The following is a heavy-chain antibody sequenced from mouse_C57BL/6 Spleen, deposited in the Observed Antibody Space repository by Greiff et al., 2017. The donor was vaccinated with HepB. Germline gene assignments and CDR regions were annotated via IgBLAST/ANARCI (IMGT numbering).Heavy chain of an antibody. CDR3: ARHETLGDY. V-gene: IGHV5-6*01. D-gene: IGHD4-1*01. CDR1: GFTFSSYG. Sequence: DVQLVESGGDLVKPGGSLKLSCAASGFTFSSYGMSWVRQTPDKRLEWVATISSGGSYTYYPDSVKGRFTISRDNAKNTLYLQMSSLKSEDTAMYYCARHETLGDYWGQGTTLTVSS. CDR2: ISSGGSYT. J-gene: IGHJ2*01.